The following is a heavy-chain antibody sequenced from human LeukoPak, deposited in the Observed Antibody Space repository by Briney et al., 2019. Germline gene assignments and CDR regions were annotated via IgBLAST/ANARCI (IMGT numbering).Heavy chain of an antibody. J-gene: IGHJ4*02. CDR3: ARRSSSGWYPLDY. D-gene: IGHD6-19*01. V-gene: IGHV1-69*05. CDR2: IIPIVGTA. CDR1: AGTFSSYA. Sequence: SVNVSCKASAGTFSSYAISWVPQAPGQGLEWMGGIIPIVGTANYAQKFQDRLTITTDESTSTADAELSSLRSEDTAVYYCARRSSSGWYPLDYWGQGTLVTVSS.